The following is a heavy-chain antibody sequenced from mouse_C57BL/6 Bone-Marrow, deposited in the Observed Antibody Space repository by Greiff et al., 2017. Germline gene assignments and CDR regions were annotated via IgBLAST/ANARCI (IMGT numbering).Heavy chain of an antibody. CDR3: ARWSYSIGFAY. V-gene: IGHV5-15*01. CDR2: ISNLAYSI. D-gene: IGHD2-10*01. Sequence: EVKLVESGGGLVQPGGSLKLSCAASGFTFSDYGMAWVRQATRKGPEWVAFISNLAYSIYYADTVTGRFTISRENAKNTLYREMSSLRSEDTARDYCARWSYSIGFAYWGQGTLGTVSA. J-gene: IGHJ3*01. CDR1: GFTFSDYG.